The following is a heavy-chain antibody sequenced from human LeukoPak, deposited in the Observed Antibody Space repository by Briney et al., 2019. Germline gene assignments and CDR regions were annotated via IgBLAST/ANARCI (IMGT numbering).Heavy chain of an antibody. D-gene: IGHD2-8*01. Sequence: SETLSLTCTVSGGSISSYYWSWIRQPPGKGLEWIGYIYYSGSTNYNPSLKTRVTISVDTSKKQFSLKLTSVTAADTAVYYCARVRTNDHGMDVWGQGTTVTVSS. CDR1: GGSISSYY. CDR3: ARVRTNDHGMDV. J-gene: IGHJ6*02. CDR2: IYYSGST. V-gene: IGHV4-59*01.